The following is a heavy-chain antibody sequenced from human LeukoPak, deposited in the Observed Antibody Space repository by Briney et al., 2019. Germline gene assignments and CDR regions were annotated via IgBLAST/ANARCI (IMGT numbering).Heavy chain of an antibody. D-gene: IGHD5-18*01. Sequence: GGSLRLSCAASGFTFSTYDMHWVRQATGKGLKWVSGIGFAGDTNYADSVKGRFTISRENAKSSLYLQMNSLTPGDTAMYFCTRGLPGGLDPWGQGTLVTVSS. V-gene: IGHV3-13*01. CDR2: IGFAGDT. CDR1: GFTFSTYD. CDR3: TRGLPGGLDP. J-gene: IGHJ5*02.